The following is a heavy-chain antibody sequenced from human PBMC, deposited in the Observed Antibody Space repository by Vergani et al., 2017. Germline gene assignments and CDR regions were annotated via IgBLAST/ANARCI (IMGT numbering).Heavy chain of an antibody. CDR1: GGSISSSSYY. D-gene: IGHD3-10*01. J-gene: IGHJ4*02. V-gene: IGHV4-39*07. Sequence: QLQLQESGPGLVKPSETLSLTCTVSGGSISSSSYYWGWIRQPPGKGLEWIGSIYYSGSTYYNPSLKSRVTISVDTSKNQFSLKLSSVTAADTAVYYCARAGRRFGELGFDYWGQGTLVTVSS. CDR2: IYYSGST. CDR3: ARAGRRFGELGFDY.